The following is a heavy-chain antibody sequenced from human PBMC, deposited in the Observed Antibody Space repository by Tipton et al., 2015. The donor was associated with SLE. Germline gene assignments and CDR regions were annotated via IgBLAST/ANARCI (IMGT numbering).Heavy chain of an antibody. CDR3: ARRVIGGGSFYKRAFDV. CDR2: IYYGGST. CDR1: GGSISSRSYY. V-gene: IGHV4-39*01. Sequence: LRLSCTVSGGSISSRSYYWGWIRQPPGKGLGWIGSIYYGGSTYYNPSLKRRATISVDTSKNQFSLKLNSVTAADTAVYYCARRVIGGGSFYKRAFDVWGQGTMVTVSS. J-gene: IGHJ3*01. D-gene: IGHD1-26*01.